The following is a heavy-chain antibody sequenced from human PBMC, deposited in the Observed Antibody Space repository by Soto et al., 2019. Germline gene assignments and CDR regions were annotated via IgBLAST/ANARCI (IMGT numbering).Heavy chain of an antibody. CDR2: INSAGSII. Sequence: EVQLVQSGGALVQPGGSLRLSCAASGFTPSRFSMNWVRQAPGKGLEWISYINSAGSIIYYADSVKGRFTISRDNAKNSLYLQMNSLRAEDTAVYYCATGTDIGWLDNPNHALDIWGEGTMVTVSS. V-gene: IGHV3-48*01. J-gene: IGHJ3*02. CDR3: ATGTDIGWLDNPNHALDI. D-gene: IGHD3-9*01. CDR1: GFTPSRFS.